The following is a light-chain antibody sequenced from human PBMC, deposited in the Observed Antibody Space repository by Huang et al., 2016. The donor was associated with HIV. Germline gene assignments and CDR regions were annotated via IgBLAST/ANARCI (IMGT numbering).Light chain of an antibody. J-gene: IGKJ5*01. CDR3: QQYDNLPIT. CDR1: QDISNY. Sequence: DIQMTQSPSSLSTSVGDRVTITCQASQDISNYLNWYQQKPGKAPKLLIYDASNLETGVPSRFSGGGSGTDFTFTISSPQPEDIATYYCQQYDNLPITFGQGTRLEIK. V-gene: IGKV1-33*01. CDR2: DAS.